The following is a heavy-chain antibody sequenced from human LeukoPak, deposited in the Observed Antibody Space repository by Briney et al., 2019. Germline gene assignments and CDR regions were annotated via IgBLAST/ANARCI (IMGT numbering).Heavy chain of an antibody. CDR3: ARDTGFGEIYYYYMDV. D-gene: IGHD3-10*01. V-gene: IGHV3-21*01. CDR2: ISSSSSYI. J-gene: IGHJ6*03. CDR1: GFIFSSYS. Sequence: KTGGSLRLSCAASGFIFSSYSMNWVRQAPGKGLEWVSSISSSSSYIYYADSVKGRFTISRDNAKNSLYLQMNSLRAEDTAVYYCARDTGFGEIYYYYMDVWGKGTTVTVSS.